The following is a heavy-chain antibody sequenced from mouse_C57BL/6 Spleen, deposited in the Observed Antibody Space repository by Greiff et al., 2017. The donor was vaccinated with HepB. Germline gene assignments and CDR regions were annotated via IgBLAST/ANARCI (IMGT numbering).Heavy chain of an antibody. V-gene: IGHV5-9-1*02. CDR3: TRDVGYRAMDY. CDR1: GFTFSSYA. D-gene: IGHD2-3*01. Sequence: EVHLVESGAGLVKPGGSLKLSCAASGFTFSSYAMSWVRQNPEKRLEWVAYISSGGDYIYYADTVKGRFTISRDNARNTLYLQMSSLTSEDTDMYYCTRDVGYRAMDYWGQGTSVTVSS. J-gene: IGHJ4*01. CDR2: ISSGGDYI.